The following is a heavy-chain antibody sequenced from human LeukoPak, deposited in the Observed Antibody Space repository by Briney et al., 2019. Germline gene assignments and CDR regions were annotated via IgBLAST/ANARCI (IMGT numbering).Heavy chain of an antibody. CDR2: MYYSGST. CDR3: ARPYYYDSRIDP. J-gene: IGHJ5*02. D-gene: IGHD3-22*01. CDR1: GGSISSGDYY. Sequence: SETLSLTCTVSGGSISSGDYYWSWIRQPPGKGLKWIAYMYYSGSTYYNPSLKSRVTMSADTSKNQLSLKLSSVTAADTAVYYCARPYYYDSRIDPWGQGILVTVSS. V-gene: IGHV4-30-4*01.